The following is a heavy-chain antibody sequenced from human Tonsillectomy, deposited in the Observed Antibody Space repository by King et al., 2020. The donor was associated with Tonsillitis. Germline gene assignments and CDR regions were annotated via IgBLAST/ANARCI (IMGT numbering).Heavy chain of an antibody. Sequence: VQLVESGGGLVNPGGSLRLSCAASGFIYTNYYMSWIRQAPGKGLEWLSYVGSSPSAPLYYADSVKGRFTVSRDNAKHSLYLQMNSLRVDDTAIYYCARRLGLAFDYWGQGTLVTVSS. CDR3: ARRLGLAFDY. J-gene: IGHJ4*02. CDR1: GFIYTNYY. V-gene: IGHV3-11*01. CDR2: VGSSPSAPL.